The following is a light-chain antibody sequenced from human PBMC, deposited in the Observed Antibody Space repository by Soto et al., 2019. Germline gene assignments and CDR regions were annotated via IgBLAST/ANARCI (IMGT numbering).Light chain of an antibody. Sequence: EIVLTQAPRTLSLSPGERATLSCRASQSVSSSYLAWYQQKPGQAPRLLIYGASSRATGIPDRFSGSGSGTDFTLTISRLEPEDFAVYYCQQYGSSSWTFGQGTKVDI. V-gene: IGKV3-20*01. CDR1: QSVSSSY. CDR3: QQYGSSSWT. J-gene: IGKJ1*01. CDR2: GAS.